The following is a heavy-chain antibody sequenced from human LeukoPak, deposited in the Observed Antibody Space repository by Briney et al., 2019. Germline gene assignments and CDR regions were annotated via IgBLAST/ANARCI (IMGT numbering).Heavy chain of an antibody. Sequence: PGGSLRLSCAASGFTFSKDDFHWVRHAPGKGLEWVAAIGVTGDTYYADSVKGRFTISRDNSKNTLELQMNSLRAEDTAVYYCAKDRSLAYYDILTGYYNRYYYYGMDVWGQGTTVTVSS. D-gene: IGHD3-9*01. J-gene: IGHJ6*02. CDR1: GFTFSKDD. V-gene: IGHV3-13*01. CDR3: AKDRSLAYYDILTGYYNRYYYYGMDV. CDR2: IGVTGDT.